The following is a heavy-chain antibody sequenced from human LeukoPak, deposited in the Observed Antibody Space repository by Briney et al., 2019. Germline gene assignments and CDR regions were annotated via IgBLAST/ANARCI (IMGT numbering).Heavy chain of an antibody. CDR3: ARELGINAFDV. J-gene: IGHJ3*01. D-gene: IGHD1-26*01. CDR2: IDPNSGVT. CDR1: GYTLTNNH. Sequence: ASVKVSCKASGYTLTNNHLYWVRQAPGQGLERMGWIDPNSGVTNFAQNFQGRLTMTTDTSINTAYMELSRLTSDDTTVYYCARELGINAFDVWGQGTLVTVSS. V-gene: IGHV1-2*02.